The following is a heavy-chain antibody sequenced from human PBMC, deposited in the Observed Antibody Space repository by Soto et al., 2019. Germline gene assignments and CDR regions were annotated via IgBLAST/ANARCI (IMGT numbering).Heavy chain of an antibody. Sequence: GGSLRLSCAASGFTFSRHGMHWVRQFPGKGLEWVAIIWYDGSDQYCADSVKGRFTISRDNSKNTLYLQMNSLRADDTAVYYCARDKGKVYLDYWGQGTPVTVSS. D-gene: IGHD3-10*01. CDR2: IWYDGSDQ. J-gene: IGHJ4*02. V-gene: IGHV3-33*01. CDR3: ARDKGKVYLDY. CDR1: GFTFSRHG.